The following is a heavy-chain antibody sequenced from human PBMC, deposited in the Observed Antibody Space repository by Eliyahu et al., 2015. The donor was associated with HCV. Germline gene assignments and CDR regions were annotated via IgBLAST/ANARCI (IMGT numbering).Heavy chain of an antibody. CDR2: INHSGST. Sequence: QVQLQQWGAGLLKPSETLSLTCXXYGGSFSGYYWSWIRQPPGKGLEWIGEINHSGSTNYNPSLKSRVTISVDTSKNQFSLKLSSVTAADTAVYYCARPPYDSSGYYYWGQGTLVTVSS. V-gene: IGHV4-34*01. CDR3: ARPPYDSSGYYY. D-gene: IGHD3-22*01. CDR1: GGSFSGYY. J-gene: IGHJ4*02.